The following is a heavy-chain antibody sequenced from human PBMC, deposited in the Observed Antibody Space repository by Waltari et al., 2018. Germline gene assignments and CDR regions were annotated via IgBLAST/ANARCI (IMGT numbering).Heavy chain of an antibody. J-gene: IGHJ4*02. V-gene: IGHV1-24*01. CDR3: ATDGVLRFLEWLFE. D-gene: IGHD3-3*01. Sequence: QVQLVQSGAAVKKPGASVKVSCKVSGYTLTELSMHVVRQAPGKGLEWMGGFDPEDGETIYAQKFQDRVTMTEDTSTDTAYMELSSLRSEDTAVYYRATDGVLRFLEWLFEWGQGTLVTVSS. CDR1: GYTLTELS. CDR2: FDPEDGET.